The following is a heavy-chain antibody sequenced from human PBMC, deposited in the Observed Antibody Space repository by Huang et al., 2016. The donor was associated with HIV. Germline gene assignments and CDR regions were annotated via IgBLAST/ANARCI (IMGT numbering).Heavy chain of an antibody. Sequence: EVQLVQSGAEVKKPGESLKISCKGSGYSFTDYWIVWVRQMPGKGLEWMVIIYPGDSDTRYSPSFQGQVTISSDMSISTAYLQWSSLKASDTAMYYCARPQLQFLDYLAPTGAFDIWGQGTLVTVSS. D-gene: IGHD3-3*01. V-gene: IGHV5-51*01. CDR1: GYSFTDYW. CDR3: ARPQLQFLDYLAPTGAFDI. CDR2: IYPGDSDT. J-gene: IGHJ3*02.